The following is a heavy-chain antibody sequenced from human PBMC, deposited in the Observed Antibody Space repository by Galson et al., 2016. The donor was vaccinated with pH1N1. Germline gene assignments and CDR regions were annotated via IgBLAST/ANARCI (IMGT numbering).Heavy chain of an antibody. J-gene: IGHJ4*02. CDR1: GGSISTRNFY. CDR3: ARARRITRQTFWATTDALRGGSGRFDY. Sequence: SETLSLTCTVSGGSISTRNFYWGWIRQSPGKGLEWIGNIYYSGSTYYNPSLKSRVTISVDTSQKQFSLNLNSVTAADTAVYYCARARRITRQTFWATTDALRGGSGRFDYWGQGTLVTVSS. CDR2: IYYSGST. V-gene: IGHV4-39*07. D-gene: IGHD3-10*01.